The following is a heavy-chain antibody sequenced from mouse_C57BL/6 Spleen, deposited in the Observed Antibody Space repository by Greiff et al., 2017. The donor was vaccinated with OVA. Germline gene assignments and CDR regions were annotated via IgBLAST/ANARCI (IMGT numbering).Heavy chain of an antibody. D-gene: IGHD2-4*01. J-gene: IGHJ3*01. CDR3: ARETMITTPWFAY. V-gene: IGHV1-82*01. CDR2: IYPGDGDT. CDR1: GYAFSSSW. Sequence: VQLQESGPELVKPGASVKISCKASGYAFSSSWMNWVKQRPGKGLEWIGRIYPGDGDTNYNGQFKGKATLTADKSSSTAYMQLSSLTSEDSAVYFCARETMITTPWFAYWGQGTLVTVSA.